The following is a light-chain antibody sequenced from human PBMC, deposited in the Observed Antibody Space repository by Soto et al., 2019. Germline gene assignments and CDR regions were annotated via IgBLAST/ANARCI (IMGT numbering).Light chain of an antibody. J-gene: IGKJ4*01. CDR1: QSVGTN. V-gene: IGKV3-15*01. CDR3: QQYANWPLT. CDR2: KTS. Sequence: EVVMTQSPATVSVSPGERTSLSCRASQSVGTNLGWYQQKPGQAPRLLISKTSTRATGVPARFSGSGSGTEFILTISSLQSEDIADYYCQQYANWPLTFGGGTKVDIK.